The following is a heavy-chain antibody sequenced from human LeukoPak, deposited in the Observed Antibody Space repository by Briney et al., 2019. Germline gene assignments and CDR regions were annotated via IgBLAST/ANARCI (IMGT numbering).Heavy chain of an antibody. CDR3: ASENIVVVPAAIWYYYYMDV. D-gene: IGHD2-2*02. CDR2: INHSGST. CDR1: GGSFSGYY. V-gene: IGHV4-34*01. J-gene: IGHJ6*03. Sequence: SETLSLTCAVYGGSFSGYYWSWIRQPPGKGLEWIGEINHSGSTNYNPSLKSRVTISVDTSKNQFSLKLSSVTAADTAVYYCASENIVVVPAAIWYYYYMDVWGKGTTVTVSS.